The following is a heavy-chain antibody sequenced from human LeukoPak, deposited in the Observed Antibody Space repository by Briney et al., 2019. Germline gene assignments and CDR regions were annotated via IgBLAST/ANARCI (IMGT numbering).Heavy chain of an antibody. CDR2: ISSSSSPI. Sequence: GGSLRLSCAASGFTFSSYSMNWVRQAPGKGLEWVSYISSSSSPIYYADSVKGRFTISRDNAKNSLYLQMNSLRAEDTAVYYCARDAIVLLWFGELSYPDYWGQGTLVTVSS. J-gene: IGHJ4*02. D-gene: IGHD3-10*01. V-gene: IGHV3-48*04. CDR3: ARDAIVLLWFGELSYPDY. CDR1: GFTFSSYS.